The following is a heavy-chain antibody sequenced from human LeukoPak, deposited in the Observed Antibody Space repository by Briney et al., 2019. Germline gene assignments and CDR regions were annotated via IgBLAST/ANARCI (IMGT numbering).Heavy chain of an antibody. CDR3: TKWVAMAGTVDY. CDR1: GFTFSSYA. D-gene: IGHD6-19*01. Sequence: GGSLRLSCAASGFTFSSYAMSWVRQAPGKGLEWVSAISGSGGSTYYADSVKGRFTISRDNSKNTLYLQMNSLRAEDTAVYYCTKWVAMAGTVDYWGQGTLVTVSS. V-gene: IGHV3-23*01. CDR2: ISGSGGST. J-gene: IGHJ4*02.